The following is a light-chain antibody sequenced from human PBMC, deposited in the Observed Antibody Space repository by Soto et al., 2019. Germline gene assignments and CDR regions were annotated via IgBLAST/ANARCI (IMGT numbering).Light chain of an antibody. CDR3: QQRSNWALT. CDR1: QSVSSY. V-gene: IGKV3-11*01. Sequence: EIVLTQSPATLSLSPGERATLSCRASQSVSSYLAWYQQKPGQAPRLLIYDASNRATGIPARFSGSGSGTDFTLTISSLEPEDFAVYYCQQRSNWALTFGGRTKVDIK. CDR2: DAS. J-gene: IGKJ4*01.